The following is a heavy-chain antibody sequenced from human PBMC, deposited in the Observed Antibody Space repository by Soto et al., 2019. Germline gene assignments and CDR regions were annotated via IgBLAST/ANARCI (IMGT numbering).Heavy chain of an antibody. D-gene: IGHD6-13*01. Sequence: QVQPVESGGGVVQPRRSLRLSCAASGFTFSSYGMHWVRQAPGKGLEWVAVISYDGSNKYYADSLKGRITISTDNSKNTLYLQMNSLRAEDTAVYYCASQGGIAAAGPYGMDVWGQGTTVTVSS. V-gene: IGHV3-30*03. CDR2: ISYDGSNK. CDR1: GFTFSSYG. J-gene: IGHJ6*02. CDR3: ASQGGIAAAGPYGMDV.